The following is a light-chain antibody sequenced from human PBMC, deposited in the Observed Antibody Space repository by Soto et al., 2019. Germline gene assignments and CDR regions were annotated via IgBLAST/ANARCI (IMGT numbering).Light chain of an antibody. Sequence: QSVLTQPPSVSAAPGQTVTISCSGSSSNIGNNYVSWYQQLPGTAPKLLIYDNSKRPSGIPDRFSGSKSGTSATLGITGLQTGDEAGYYCGTWDSSLSAGVFGGGTKLTVL. CDR2: DNS. J-gene: IGLJ2*01. V-gene: IGLV1-51*01. CDR1: SSNIGNNY. CDR3: GTWDSSLSAGV.